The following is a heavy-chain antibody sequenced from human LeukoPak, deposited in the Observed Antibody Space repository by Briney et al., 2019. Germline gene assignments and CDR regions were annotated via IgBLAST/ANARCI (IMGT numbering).Heavy chain of an antibody. CDR1: GFTFSDYA. D-gene: IGHD6-13*01. CDR3: AILGYSSSVFDC. V-gene: IGHV3-30-3*01. CDR2: ISKDGTNK. J-gene: IGHJ4*02. Sequence: GGSLRLSCAASGFTFSDYAIHWVRQAPGKGLEWAALISKDGTNKYYPDSVKGRFTISRDNSRNTLYLQMNSLRAEDTAVYYCAILGYSSSVFDCWGQGTLVTVSS.